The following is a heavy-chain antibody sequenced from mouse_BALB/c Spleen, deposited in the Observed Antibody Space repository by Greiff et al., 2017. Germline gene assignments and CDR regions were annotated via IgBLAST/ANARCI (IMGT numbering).Heavy chain of an antibody. CDR1: GYTFSSYW. J-gene: IGHJ2*01. CDR3: ARGVDEGAFDY. V-gene: IGHV1-9*01. Sequence: VKLMESGAELMKPGASVKISCKATGYTFSSYWIEWVKQRPGHGLEWIGEILPGSGSTNYNEKFKGKATFTADTSSNTAYMQLSSLTSEDSAVYYCARGVDEGAFDYWGQGTTLTVSS. CDR2: ILPGSGST.